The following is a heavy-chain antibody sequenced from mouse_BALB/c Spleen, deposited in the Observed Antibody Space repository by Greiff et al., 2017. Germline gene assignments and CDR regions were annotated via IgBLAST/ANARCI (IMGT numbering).Heavy chain of an antibody. V-gene: IGHV3-2*02. CDR1: GYSITSDYA. J-gene: IGHJ4*01. Sequence: EVQLVESGPGLVKPSQSLSLTCTVTGYSITSDYAWNWIRQFPGNKLEWMGYISYSGSTSYNPSLKSRISITRDTSKNQFFLQLNSVTTEDTATYYCARSGGYAMDYWGQGTSVTVSS. CDR2: ISYSGST. CDR3: ARSGGYAMDY. D-gene: IGHD3-1*01.